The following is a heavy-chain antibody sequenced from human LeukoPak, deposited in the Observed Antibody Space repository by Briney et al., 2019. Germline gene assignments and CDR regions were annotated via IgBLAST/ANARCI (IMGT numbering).Heavy chain of an antibody. V-gene: IGHV3-48*03. D-gene: IGHD6-13*01. CDR2: ISSSGSTI. J-gene: IGHJ5*02. Sequence: GGSLRLSCAASGFTFSSYEINWVRQAPGKGLEWVSYISSSGSTIYYADSVKGRFTISRDNAKNSLYLQMNSLRAEDTAVYYCARDRGGYSSPQNWFDPWGQGTLVTVSS. CDR1: GFTFSSYE. CDR3: ARDRGGYSSPQNWFDP.